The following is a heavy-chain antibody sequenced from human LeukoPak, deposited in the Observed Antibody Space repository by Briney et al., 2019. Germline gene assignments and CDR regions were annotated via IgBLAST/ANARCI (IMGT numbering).Heavy chain of an antibody. CDR1: GFTITNYG. D-gene: IGHD4/OR15-4a*01. V-gene: IGHV3-33*03. CDR3: AKDMGLVLSTVAPFDN. Sequence: GGSLRLSCVASGFTITNYGMHWARQAPGKGLEWVAVVLYDGTNKYNAGSVKGRFTISRDNSKNTLYLQMNSLRAEDTAVYYCAKDMGLVLSTVAPFDNWGQGTLVTVSS. J-gene: IGHJ4*02. CDR2: VLYDGTNK.